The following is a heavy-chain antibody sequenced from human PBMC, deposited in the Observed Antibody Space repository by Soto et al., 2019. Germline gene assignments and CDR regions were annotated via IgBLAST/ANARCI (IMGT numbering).Heavy chain of an antibody. CDR2: ISYDGSNK. D-gene: IGHD2-2*01. J-gene: IGHJ6*02. CDR3: AKEVGYCSSTSCYRETYYYYYGMDV. Sequence: GGSLRLSCAASGFTFSSYGMHWVRQAPGKGLEWVAVISYDGSNKYYADSVKGRFTISRDNSKNTLYLQMNSLRAEDTAVYYCAKEVGYCSSTSCYRETYYYYYGMDVWGQGTTVTVSS. CDR1: GFTFSSYG. V-gene: IGHV3-30*18.